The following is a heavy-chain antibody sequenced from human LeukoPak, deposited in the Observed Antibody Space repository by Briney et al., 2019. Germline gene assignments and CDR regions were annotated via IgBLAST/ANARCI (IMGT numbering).Heavy chain of an antibody. V-gene: IGHV4-39*07. D-gene: IGHD2-15*01. CDR3: ARHGFCSGGSCYSWGYYYYMDV. CDR1: GGSISSSSYY. Sequence: PSETLSLTCTVSGGSISSSSYYWGWIRQPPGKGLVWIGSIYYSGSTYYNPSLKSRVTISVDTSKNQFSLKLSSVTAADTAVYYCARHGFCSGGSCYSWGYYYYMDVWGKGTTVTISS. CDR2: IYYSGST. J-gene: IGHJ6*03.